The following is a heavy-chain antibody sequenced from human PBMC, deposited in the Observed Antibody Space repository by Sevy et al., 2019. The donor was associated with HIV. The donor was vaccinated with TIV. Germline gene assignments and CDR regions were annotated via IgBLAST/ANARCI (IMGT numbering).Heavy chain of an antibody. J-gene: IGHJ4*02. CDR1: GFTFSSYS. CDR3: ARARPDYVWGSYRYIFDY. D-gene: IGHD3-16*02. V-gene: IGHV3-21*01. CDR2: ISSSSSYI. Sequence: LGGSLRLSCAASGFTFSSYSMNWVRQAPGKGLEWVSSISSSSSYIYYADSVKGRFTISRDNAKNSLYLQMNSLRAEDTAVYYCARARPDYVWGSYRYIFDYWGQGTLVTVSS.